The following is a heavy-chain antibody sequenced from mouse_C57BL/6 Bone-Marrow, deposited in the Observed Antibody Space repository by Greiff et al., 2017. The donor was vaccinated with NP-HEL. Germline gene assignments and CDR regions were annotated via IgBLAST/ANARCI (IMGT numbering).Heavy chain of an antibody. D-gene: IGHD2-2*01. CDR1: GYTFTDYY. J-gene: IGHJ3*01. Sequence: EVQLQQSGPELVKPGASVKISCKASGYTFTDYYMNWVKQSHGKSLEWIGDINPNNGGTSYKQKFKGKATLTVDKSSSTAYMELRSLTSEDSAVYYCAPLMVTTYWFAYWGQGTLVTVSA. CDR2: INPNNGGT. CDR3: APLMVTTYWFAY. V-gene: IGHV1-26*01.